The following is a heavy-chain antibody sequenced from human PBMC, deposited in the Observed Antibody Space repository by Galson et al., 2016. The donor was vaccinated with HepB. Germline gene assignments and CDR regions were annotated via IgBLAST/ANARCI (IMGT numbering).Heavy chain of an antibody. CDR2: IYYSGRT. D-gene: IGHD2-21*01. J-gene: IGHJ3*02. V-gene: IGHV4-59*11. CDR1: GDSIGRHY. Sequence: SETLSLTCNVSGDSIGRHYWTWIRPSPGKGLEWMGYIYYSGRTNYNPSLKSPLTISINKAKNQFSLKLTSASGADTAVYYCARVVVAVVGVSHIYAFDNWGPGTAVTVSS. CDR3: ARVVVAVVGVSHIYAFDN.